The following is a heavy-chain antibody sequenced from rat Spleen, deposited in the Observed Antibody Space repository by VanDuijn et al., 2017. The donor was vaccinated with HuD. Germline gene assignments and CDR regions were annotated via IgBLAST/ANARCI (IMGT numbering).Heavy chain of an antibody. CDR1: GFTFSDYY. Sequence: EVQLVESDGGLVQPGRSLKLSCAASGFTFSDYYMAWVRQAPTKGLEWVATISYDGSSTYYRDSVKGRFTISRDNAKSTLYLQMDSLRSEDTATYYCARTHYSSPFDYWGQGVMVTVSS. CDR2: ISYDGSST. J-gene: IGHJ2*01. V-gene: IGHV5-29*01. D-gene: IGHD1-2*01. CDR3: ARTHYSSPFDY.